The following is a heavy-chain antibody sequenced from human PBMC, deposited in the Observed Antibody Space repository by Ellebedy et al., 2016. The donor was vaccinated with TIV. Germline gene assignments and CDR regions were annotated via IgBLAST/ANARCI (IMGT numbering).Heavy chain of an antibody. D-gene: IGHD3-3*01. CDR3: AKFPRITIFGVVRFDY. CDR1: GFTFSSYA. J-gene: IGHJ4*02. V-gene: IGHV3-23*01. Sequence: GGSLRLXCAASGFTFSSYAMSWVRQAPGKGLEWVSAISGSGGSTYYADSVKGRFTISRDNSKNTLYLQMNSLRAEDTAVYYCAKFPRITIFGVVRFDYWGQGTLVTVSS. CDR2: ISGSGGST.